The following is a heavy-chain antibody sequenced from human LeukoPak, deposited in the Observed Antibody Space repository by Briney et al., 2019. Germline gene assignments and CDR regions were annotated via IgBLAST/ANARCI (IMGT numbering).Heavy chain of an antibody. V-gene: IGHV1-46*01. Sequence: ASVKVSCKASGYTFTSHYMHWVRQAPGQGLEWMGIINPSGGGTSYAQKFQGRVTMTRDMSTSTVYMELSSLRSEDTAVYYCARASRGAYNQAWFDPWGEGTLVTVSS. J-gene: IGHJ5*02. CDR1: GYTFTSHY. CDR2: INPSGGGT. CDR3: ARASRGAYNQAWFDP. D-gene: IGHD5-24*01.